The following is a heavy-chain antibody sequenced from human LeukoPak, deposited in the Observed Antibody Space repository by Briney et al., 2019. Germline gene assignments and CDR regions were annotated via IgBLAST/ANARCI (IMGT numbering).Heavy chain of an antibody. J-gene: IGHJ4*02. V-gene: IGHV3-23*01. CDR2: ISGSGGST. D-gene: IGHD3-10*01. CDR3: AMRGPMVRGVIDY. CDR1: GFTFSSYA. Sequence: GGSLRLSWAASGFTFSSYAMSWVRQAPGKGLEWVSAISGSGGSTYYADSVKGRFTISRDNSKNTLYLQMNSLRAEDTAVYYCAMRGPMVRGVIDYWGQGTLVTVSS.